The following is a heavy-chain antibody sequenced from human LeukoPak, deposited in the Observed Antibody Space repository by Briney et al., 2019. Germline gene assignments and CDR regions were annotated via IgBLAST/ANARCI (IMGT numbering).Heavy chain of an antibody. Sequence: PGGSLRLSCAASGFTFSNAWMSWVRQAPGKGLEWVGRIKSKTDGGTTDYAAPVKGRFTISRDDGKSIAYLQMNSLKTEDTAVYYCTREVIPALRPLDPWGQGTLVTVSS. CDR3: TREVIPALRPLDP. J-gene: IGHJ5*02. CDR1: GFTFSNAW. CDR2: IKSKTDGGTT. V-gene: IGHV3-15*01. D-gene: IGHD1-26*01.